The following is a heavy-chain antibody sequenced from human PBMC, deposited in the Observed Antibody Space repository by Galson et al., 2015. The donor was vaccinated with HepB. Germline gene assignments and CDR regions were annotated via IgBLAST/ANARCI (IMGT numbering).Heavy chain of an antibody. D-gene: IGHD5-12*01. Sequence: SLRLSCAASGFTFSNAWMNWVRQVPGKGLECVARIKSISGGGTTDYAAPVKGRFTVSRDDSRSTVFLHMSSLKTEDTALYYCTTYGGYDGTDYWGQGTLVTVSS. CDR2: IKSISGGGTT. J-gene: IGHJ4*02. CDR1: GFTFSNAW. V-gene: IGHV3-15*01. CDR3: TTYGGYDGTDY.